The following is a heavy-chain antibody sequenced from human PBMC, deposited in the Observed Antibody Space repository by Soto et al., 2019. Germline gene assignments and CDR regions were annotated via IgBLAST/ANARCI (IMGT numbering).Heavy chain of an antibody. V-gene: IGHV4-39*01. J-gene: IGHJ6*02. CDR2: IYYSGST. D-gene: IGHD6-19*01. Sequence: TSETLSLTCTVSGGSISSSSYYWGWIRQPPGKGLEWIGSIYYSGSTYYNPSLKSRVTISVDTSKNQFSLKLSSVTAADTAVYYCARQVAVAGTLYGMDVWGQGTTVTVSS. CDR3: ARQVAVAGTLYGMDV. CDR1: GGSISSSSYY.